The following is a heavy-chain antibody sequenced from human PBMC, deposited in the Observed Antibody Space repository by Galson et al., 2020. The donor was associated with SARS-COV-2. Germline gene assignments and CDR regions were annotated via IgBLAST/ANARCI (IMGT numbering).Heavy chain of an antibody. J-gene: IGHJ3*02. CDR1: GFSFSSYS. CDR3: ASEYRSSSPAFDI. Sequence: GGSLRLSCAASGFSFSSYSMSWVRQAPGKGLEWVSSISSSSSFTFYADSVKGRFTISRDNTKKSLFLQMNSLRDEDTALYYCASEYRSSSPAFDIWGQGTTVTVSS. D-gene: IGHD6-6*01. CDR2: ISSSSSFT. V-gene: IGHV3-21*01.